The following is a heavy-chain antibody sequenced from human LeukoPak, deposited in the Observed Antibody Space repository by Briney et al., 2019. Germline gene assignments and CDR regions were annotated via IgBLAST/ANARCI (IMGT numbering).Heavy chain of an antibody. CDR3: ERAYCSSTSCEDRGFDY. CDR1: VYTFTSYV. CDR2: ISAYNGNT. Sequence: ASVKVSCKASVYTFTSYVISWVRQAPGQGLEWMGWISAYNGNTNYAQKLQGRVTMTTDTSTSTAYMELRRLRSDDTAVYYCERAYCSSTSCEDRGFDYWGQGTLVTVSS. D-gene: IGHD2-2*01. V-gene: IGHV1-18*01. J-gene: IGHJ4*02.